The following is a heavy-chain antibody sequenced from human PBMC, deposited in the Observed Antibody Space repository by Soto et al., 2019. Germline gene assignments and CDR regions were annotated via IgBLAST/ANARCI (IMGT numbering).Heavy chain of an antibody. V-gene: IGHV1-46*01. J-gene: IGHJ4*02. Sequence: ASVNVSCKPSGYTSTSFNVHWVRQAPGQGLECMGFINPSGTSTTYAQQSHGRVTMTRDTSTATVYMELNSLRSEDTAVYFCARDLPGGNKPLDSWGQGTLVTVSS. CDR2: INPSGTST. D-gene: IGHD2-15*01. CDR1: GYTSTSFN. CDR3: ARDLPGGNKPLDS.